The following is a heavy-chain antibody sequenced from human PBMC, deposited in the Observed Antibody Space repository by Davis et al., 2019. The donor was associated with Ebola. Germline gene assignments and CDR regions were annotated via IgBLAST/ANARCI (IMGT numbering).Heavy chain of an antibody. CDR3: ARHTAYGGKTWFDP. D-gene: IGHD4-23*01. Sequence: SETLSLTCTVSGGSISNYYWSWIRQSPGKGLEWIAYIYYSGSTRYNPSLKSRVTISVDTSENQFSLRLTSVTAADTALHYCARHTAYGGKTWFDPWGQGTLVTVSS. CDR2: IYYSGST. V-gene: IGHV4-59*08. CDR1: GGSISNYY. J-gene: IGHJ5*02.